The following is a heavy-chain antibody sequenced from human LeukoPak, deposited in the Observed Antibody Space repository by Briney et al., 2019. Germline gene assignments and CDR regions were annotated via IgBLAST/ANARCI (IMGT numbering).Heavy chain of an antibody. D-gene: IGHD3-22*01. Sequence: SETLSLTCTVSSASISSHYWDWIRQPAGKGLEWIGRVFSSGTTYYNPSLKSRVTISVDTSKNQFSLKLSSVTAADTAVYYCARDYYDSSGYVVSDYWGQGTLVTVSS. CDR3: ARDYYDSSGYVVSDY. CDR2: VFSSGTT. V-gene: IGHV4-4*07. J-gene: IGHJ4*02. CDR1: SASISSHY.